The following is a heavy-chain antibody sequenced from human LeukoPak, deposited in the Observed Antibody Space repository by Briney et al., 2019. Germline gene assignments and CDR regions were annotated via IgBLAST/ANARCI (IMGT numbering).Heavy chain of an antibody. CDR2: ISGSGGST. V-gene: IGHV3-23*01. CDR3: ARRSVILTYYYDSSGLSYFDY. Sequence: GGSLRLSCAASGFTFSSYAMSWVRQAPGKGLEWVSAISGSGGSTYYADSVKGRFTISGDNSKNTLYLQMNSLRAEDTAVYYCARRSVILTYYYDSSGLSYFDYWGQGTLVTVSS. J-gene: IGHJ4*02. D-gene: IGHD3-22*01. CDR1: GFTFSSYA.